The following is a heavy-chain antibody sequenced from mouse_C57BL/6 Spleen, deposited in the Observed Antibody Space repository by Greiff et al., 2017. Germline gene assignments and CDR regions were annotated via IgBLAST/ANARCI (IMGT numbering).Heavy chain of an antibody. V-gene: IGHV1-72*01. Sequence: QVQLQQPGAELVKPGASVKLSCKASGYTFTSYWMRWVKQRPGRGLVWIGRIDPNSGGTKSNEKFKSKATLTVDKPSSTSFMQLRRLTSEDAAVYDCAREGITTVVADDWGKGTSVTVSS. CDR2: IDPNSGGT. CDR3: AREGITTVVADD. D-gene: IGHD1-1*01. CDR1: GYTFTSYW. J-gene: IGHJ4*01.